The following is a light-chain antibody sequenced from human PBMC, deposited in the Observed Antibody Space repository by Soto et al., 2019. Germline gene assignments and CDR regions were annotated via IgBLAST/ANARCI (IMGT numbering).Light chain of an antibody. CDR1: QSVSIY. Sequence: EIVLTQSPATLSLSPGERATLSCRASQSVSIYLAWYQQKPGQAPRLLIYDASHRATGIPARFSGSGSGTDFTLTISSLAPEDFAVDYCQQRSKWPTVGGGTRVEIK. CDR3: QQRSKWPT. V-gene: IGKV3-11*01. CDR2: DAS. J-gene: IGKJ4*01.